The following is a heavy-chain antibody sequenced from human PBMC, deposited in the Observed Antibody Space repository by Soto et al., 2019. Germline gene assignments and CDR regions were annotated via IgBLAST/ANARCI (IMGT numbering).Heavy chain of an antibody. D-gene: IGHD3-22*01. CDR1: GFTFSSYG. CDR3: AKARYYYDSSGPNLDY. J-gene: IGHJ4*02. V-gene: IGHV3-30*18. Sequence: QVQLVESGGGVVQPGRSLRLSCAASGFTFSSYGMHWVRQAPGKGLEWVAGISYDGSNKYYADSVKGRFTISRDNSKNTLYLQMNSLRAEDTAVYYCAKARYYYDSSGPNLDYWGQGTLVTVSS. CDR2: ISYDGSNK.